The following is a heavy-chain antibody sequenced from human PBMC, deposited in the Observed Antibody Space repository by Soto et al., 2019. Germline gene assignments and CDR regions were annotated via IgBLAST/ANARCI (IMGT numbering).Heavy chain of an antibody. CDR2: IIPIFGTA. CDR1: GGTFSSYA. Sequence: QVQLVQSGAEVKKPGSSVKVSCKASGGTFSSYAISWVRQAPGQGLEWMGGIIPIFGTANYAQKFQGRVTITADESRSTAYMELSSLRSEDTAVYYCARSGEYYNFGDDAFDIWGQGTMVTVSS. D-gene: IGHD3-10*01. J-gene: IGHJ3*02. CDR3: ARSGEYYNFGDDAFDI. V-gene: IGHV1-69*01.